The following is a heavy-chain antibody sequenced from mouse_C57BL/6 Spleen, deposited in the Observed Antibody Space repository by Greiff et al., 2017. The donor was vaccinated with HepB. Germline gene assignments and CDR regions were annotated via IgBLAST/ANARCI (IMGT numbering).Heavy chain of an antibody. D-gene: IGHD1-1*01. Sequence: EVQLQQSGPELVKPGDSVKISCKASGYSFTGYFMNWVMQSHGKSLEWIGRINPYNGDTFYNQKFKGKATLTVDKSSSTAHMELRSLTSEDSAVYYCARIYYYGSSPDYYAMDYWGQGTSVTVSS. CDR2: INPYNGDT. V-gene: IGHV1-20*01. J-gene: IGHJ4*01. CDR3: ARIYYYGSSPDYYAMDY. CDR1: GYSFTGYF.